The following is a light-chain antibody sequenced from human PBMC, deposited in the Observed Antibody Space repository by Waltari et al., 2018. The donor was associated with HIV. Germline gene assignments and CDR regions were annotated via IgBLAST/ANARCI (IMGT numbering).Light chain of an antibody. CDR2: DVS. V-gene: IGLV2-11*01. CDR1: SSDVGGYKY. CDR3: CSYAGTYTYV. Sequence: QSALTQPRSVSGSPGQSVTISCTGTSSDVGGYKYVSWYQHHPGKAPKLMIDDVSKRPFVVPVRFSGSKSGNTASLTISGLQAEDEADYYCCSYAGTYTYVFGTGTKVTVL. J-gene: IGLJ1*01.